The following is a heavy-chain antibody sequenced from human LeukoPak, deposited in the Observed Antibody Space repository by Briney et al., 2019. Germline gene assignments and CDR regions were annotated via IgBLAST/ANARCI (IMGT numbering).Heavy chain of an antibody. CDR2: INRDGSRT. V-gene: IGHV3-74*01. Sequence: GGSLRLSCSASGFTFSNHWMHWVRQAPGKGLMWVSRINRDGSRTDYADSVKGRFTISRDDAKNTLYLQVNSLRVEDTAVYFCARGGSDTAMAHDYWGQGTLVTVSS. CDR1: GFTFSNHW. J-gene: IGHJ4*02. CDR3: ARGGSDTAMAHDY. D-gene: IGHD5-18*01.